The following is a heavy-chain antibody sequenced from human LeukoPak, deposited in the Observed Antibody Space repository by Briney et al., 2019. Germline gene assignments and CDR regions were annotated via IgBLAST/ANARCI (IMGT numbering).Heavy chain of an antibody. Sequence: SETLSLTCTVSGGSISSGDYYWSWIRQPPGKGLEWIGYIYYSGSTYYNPSLKSRVTISVDTSKNQFSLKLSSVTAADTAVYYWAREGLTYYCVDCGVQGTLVTVS. V-gene: IGHV4-30-4*01. J-gene: IGHJ4*02. CDR1: GGSISSGDYY. CDR3: AREGLTYYCVDC. CDR2: IYYSGST. D-gene: IGHD3-10*01.